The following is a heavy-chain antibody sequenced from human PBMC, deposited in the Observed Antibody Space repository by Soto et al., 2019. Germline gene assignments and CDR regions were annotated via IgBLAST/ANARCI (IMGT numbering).Heavy chain of an antibody. Sequence: GGSLRLSCAASGFTFISYSMNWVRQAPGKGLEWVGFIRSKDYGGTTEYAASVKGRFAISRDDSTGIAYLQMNSLKIEDTAVYYCTREIPYFDSWGQGTLVTVSS. CDR2: IRSKDYGGTT. CDR3: TREIPYFDS. CDR1: GFTFISYS. J-gene: IGHJ4*02. V-gene: IGHV3-49*04.